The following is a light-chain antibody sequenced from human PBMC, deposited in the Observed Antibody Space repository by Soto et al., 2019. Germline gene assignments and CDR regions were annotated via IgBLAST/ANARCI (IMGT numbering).Light chain of an antibody. CDR2: DVS. CDR3: SSYTSSSTLVV. CDR1: SSDVGGYNY. J-gene: IGLJ2*01. Sequence: QSALTQPASVSRSPGQSITISCTGTSSDVGGYNYVSWYQQHPGKAPKLMIYDVSNRPSGVSNRFSGSKSGNTASLTISGLQAEDEAYYYCSSYTSSSTLVVFGGGTKLTVL. V-gene: IGLV2-14*01.